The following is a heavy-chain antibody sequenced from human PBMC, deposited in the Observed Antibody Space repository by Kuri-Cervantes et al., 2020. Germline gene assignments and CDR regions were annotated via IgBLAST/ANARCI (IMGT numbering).Heavy chain of an antibody. V-gene: IGHV5-51*01. Sequence: KVSCKGSGYSFTRYWIGWVRQMPGKGLEWMGIVYPGDSDTRYRPSFQGQVTISADKSISTAHLQWRSLKASDTAMYYCARRMSGYESAFDIWGQGTMVTVSS. J-gene: IGHJ3*02. D-gene: IGHD3-10*02. CDR3: ARRMSGYESAFDI. CDR1: GYSFTRYW. CDR2: VYPGDSDT.